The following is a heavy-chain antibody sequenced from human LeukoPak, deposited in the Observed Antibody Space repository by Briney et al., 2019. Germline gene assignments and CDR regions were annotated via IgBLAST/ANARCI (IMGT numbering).Heavy chain of an antibody. Sequence: SETLSLTCAVSGGSISSSNWWSWVRQPPGKGLEWIGEIYHSGSTNYNPSLKSRVTISVDKSKNQFSLKLSSVTAADTAVYYCARDITHGSGTTLLDYWGQGTLVTVSS. CDR2: IYHSGST. CDR1: GGSISSSNW. CDR3: ARDITHGSGTTLLDY. J-gene: IGHJ4*02. D-gene: IGHD2-2*01. V-gene: IGHV4-4*02.